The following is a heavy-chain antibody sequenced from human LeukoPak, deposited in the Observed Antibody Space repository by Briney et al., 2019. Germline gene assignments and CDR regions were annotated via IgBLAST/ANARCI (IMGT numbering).Heavy chain of an antibody. Sequence: GGSLRLSCAACGFTFSSYAMSWVRQAPGKGLEWVSAISGSGGSTYYADSVKGRFTISRDNSKSTLYLQMNSLRAEDTAVYYCANPFSTPRSNYYIDVWGKGTTVTVSS. J-gene: IGHJ6*03. CDR2: ISGSGGST. V-gene: IGHV3-23*01. CDR3: ANPFSTPRSNYYIDV. D-gene: IGHD2-2*01. CDR1: GFTFSSYA.